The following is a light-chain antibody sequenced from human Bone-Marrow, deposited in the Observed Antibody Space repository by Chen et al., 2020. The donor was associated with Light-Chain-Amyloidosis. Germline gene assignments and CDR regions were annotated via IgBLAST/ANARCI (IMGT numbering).Light chain of an antibody. CDR2: DDS. CDR1: NIGSKS. V-gene: IGLV3-21*02. CDR3: QVWDGSSDRYV. Sequence: SYVLTQPPSVSVAPGQTASITCGGNNIGSKSVHWYQQKPGQAPVLVVYDDSDRPSGIPERFSGSNSGNAATRTSSRVEAEDEADYYCQVWDGSSDRYVFGTGTKVTGL. J-gene: IGLJ1*01.